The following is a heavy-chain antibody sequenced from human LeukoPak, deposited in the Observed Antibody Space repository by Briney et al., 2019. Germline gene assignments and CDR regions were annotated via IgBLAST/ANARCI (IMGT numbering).Heavy chain of an antibody. Sequence: PSETLSLTCAVYGGSFSGYYWSWIRQPPGKGLEWIGEINHSGSTNYNPSLKSRVTISVDTSKNQFSLKLSSVTAADTAVYYCARGRLASTPDTYCYDSSGWAAFDIWGQGTMVTVSS. CDR1: GGSFSGYY. V-gene: IGHV4-34*01. D-gene: IGHD3-22*01. CDR3: ARGRLASTPDTYCYDSSGWAAFDI. J-gene: IGHJ3*02. CDR2: INHSGST.